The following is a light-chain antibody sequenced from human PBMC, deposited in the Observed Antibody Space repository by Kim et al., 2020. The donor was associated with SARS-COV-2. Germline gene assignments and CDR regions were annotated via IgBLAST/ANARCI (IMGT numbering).Light chain of an antibody. J-gene: IGKJ2*01. CDR3: QQYYSYPST. V-gene: IGKV1-8*01. CDR1: QGISSY. CDR2: AAS. Sequence: SASTGDRVTITCRASQGISSYLAWYQQKPGKAPKLLIYAASTLQSGVPSRFSGSGSGTDFTLTISCLQSEDFATYYCQQYYSYPSTFGQGTKLEIK.